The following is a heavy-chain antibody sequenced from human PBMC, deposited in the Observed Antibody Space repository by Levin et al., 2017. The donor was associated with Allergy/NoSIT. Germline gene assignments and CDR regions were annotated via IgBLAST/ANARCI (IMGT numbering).Heavy chain of an antibody. CDR1: GFTFSTYA. CDR3: AKDYGGNSDFDY. Sequence: QTGGSLRLSCAASGFTFSTYAMSWVRQAPGKGLQWVSAISGSGTSTYYADSVKGRFTISRDNSKNTLYLQMNSLRAEDTAVYYCAKDYGGNSDFDYWGQGTLVTVSS. V-gene: IGHV3-23*01. CDR2: ISGSGTST. J-gene: IGHJ4*02. D-gene: IGHD4-23*01.